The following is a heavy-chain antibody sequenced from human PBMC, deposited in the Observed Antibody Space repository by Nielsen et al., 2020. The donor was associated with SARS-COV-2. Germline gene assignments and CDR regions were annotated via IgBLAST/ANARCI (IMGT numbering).Heavy chain of an antibody. D-gene: IGHD2-21*02. J-gene: IGHJ6*03. CDR2: INPNSGGT. CDR3: ARDGGPPLPYWGGDCYYYYYYYMDV. V-gene: IGHV1-2*06. CDR1: GYTFTGYY. Sequence: ASVKVSCKASGYTFTGYYMHWVRQAPGQGLEWMGRINPNSGGTNYAQKFQGRVTMTRDTSISIAYMELSRLRSDDTAVYYCARDGGPPLPYWGGDCYYYYYYYMDVWGKGTTVTVSS.